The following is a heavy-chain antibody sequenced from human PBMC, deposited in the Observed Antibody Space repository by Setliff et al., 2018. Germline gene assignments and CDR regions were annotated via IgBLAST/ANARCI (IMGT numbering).Heavy chain of an antibody. V-gene: IGHV4-39*02. Sequence: SETLSLTCAVSGGSISSSSYYWGWIRQPPGKGLEWIGSIYYSGSTYYNPSLKSRVTISVDTSKNQFSLKLSSVTAADTAGYYCARDVPFWSGYYTGYYYYYGMDVWGQGTTVTVSS. J-gene: IGHJ6*02. CDR3: ARDVPFWSGYYTGYYYYYGMDV. CDR1: GGSISSSSYY. D-gene: IGHD3-3*01. CDR2: IYYSGST.